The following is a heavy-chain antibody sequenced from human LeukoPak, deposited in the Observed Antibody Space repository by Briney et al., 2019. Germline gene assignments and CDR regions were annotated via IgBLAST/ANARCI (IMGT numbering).Heavy chain of an antibody. D-gene: IGHD6-19*01. CDR1: GFTFSSYG. Sequence: GGSLRLSCAASGFTFSSYGMSWVRQVPGKGLEWVSAISGSGDGTYYADSVEGRFTISRDNSKNTLYLQMNSLRAEDTAVYYCAKVGIEQWLSQGQFFDYWGQGALVTVSS. J-gene: IGHJ4*02. CDR2: ISGSGDGT. V-gene: IGHV3-23*01. CDR3: AKVGIEQWLSQGQFFDY.